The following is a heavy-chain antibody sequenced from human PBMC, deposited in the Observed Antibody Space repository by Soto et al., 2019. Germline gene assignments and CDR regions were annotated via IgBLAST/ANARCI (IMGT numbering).Heavy chain of an antibody. J-gene: IGHJ6*02. Sequence: SLRLSCTASLFTFSSYGMHLVLHSPFKLLEWVAVILYDGSNKYYADSVKGRFTISRDNSKNQFSLQLNSVTPEDTAVYYCAREVLWFGETLYYGMEVWGQGTTVTVSS. CDR2: ILYDGSNK. V-gene: IGHV3-33*01. CDR1: LFTFSSYG. CDR3: AREVLWFGETLYYGMEV. D-gene: IGHD3-10*01.